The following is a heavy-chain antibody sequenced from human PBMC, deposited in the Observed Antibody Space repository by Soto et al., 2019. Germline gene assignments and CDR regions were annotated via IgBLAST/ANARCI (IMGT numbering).Heavy chain of an antibody. V-gene: IGHV3-21*01. CDR2: ISSDSYYI. CDR1: GLSFSTHS. CDR3: ARNRNPSSKTHGMDV. J-gene: IGHJ6*02. Sequence: EVQLVESGGGLVEPGGSLRLSCAPSGLSFSTHSMNWVRQAPGKGLEWVSSISSDSYYIYYAASVKGRFTISRDNAKNSLYLQMNSLRAADTAVYYCARNRNPSSKTHGMDVWGQGTTVTVSS.